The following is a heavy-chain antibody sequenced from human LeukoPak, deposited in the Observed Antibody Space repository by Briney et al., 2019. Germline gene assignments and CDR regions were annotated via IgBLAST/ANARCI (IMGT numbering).Heavy chain of an antibody. CDR1: GGSFSGYY. V-gene: IGHV4-34*01. J-gene: IGHJ4*02. Sequence: NPSEILSLTCAVYGGSFSGYYWSWIRQPPGKGLEWIGEINHSGSTFYNPSLKSRVTISVDRSKNQFSLKLSSVTAADTAVFYCARDGKRTSMITSGGARPHYFDYWGQGALVTVSS. CDR2: INHSGST. D-gene: IGHD3-16*01. CDR3: ARDGKRTSMITSGGARPHYFDY.